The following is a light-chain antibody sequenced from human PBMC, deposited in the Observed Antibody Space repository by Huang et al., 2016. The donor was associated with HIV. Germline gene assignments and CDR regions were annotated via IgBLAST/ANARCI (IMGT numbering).Light chain of an antibody. Sequence: EIVLTQSPPTLSVFLGDTVSLSCRASQDISNYLGWYQQKPGQAPRLLIYDASISPAGVSDRFSGSGSGTDFTLTINGLESEDFAFYYCQQRGSRVTFGGGT. CDR3: QQRGSRVT. J-gene: IGKJ4*01. CDR1: QDISNY. CDR2: DAS. V-gene: IGKV3-11*01.